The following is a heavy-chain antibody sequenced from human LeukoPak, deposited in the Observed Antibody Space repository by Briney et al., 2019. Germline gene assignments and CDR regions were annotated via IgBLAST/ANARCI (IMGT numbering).Heavy chain of an antibody. D-gene: IGHD6-19*01. J-gene: IGHJ4*02. CDR3: ARDLGKQWLGRGGY. Sequence: ASVKVSCTASGYTFSSYDINWVRQAAGQGLEWMGWISAYNGNTNYAQKLQGRVTMTTDTSTSTAYMELRSLRSDDTAVYYCARDLGKQWLGRGGYWGQGTLVTVSS. CDR2: ISAYNGNT. CDR1: GYTFSSYD. V-gene: IGHV1-18*01.